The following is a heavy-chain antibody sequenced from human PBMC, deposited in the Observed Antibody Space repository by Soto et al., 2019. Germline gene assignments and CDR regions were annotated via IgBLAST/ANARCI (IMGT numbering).Heavy chain of an antibody. CDR3: ARLPKGSTVTS. D-gene: IGHD4-17*01. Sequence: EVQLVESGGGLVHPGGSLRLSCAASGFTFSDYSMNWVRQAPGKGLEWVSYITSDGGVTYYADSVKGRFSVSRDNDKKSLFLQMNSLRDVDTAVYYCARLPKGSTVTSWGQGTLVTVSS. CDR2: ITSDGGVT. V-gene: IGHV3-48*02. CDR1: GFTFSDYS. J-gene: IGHJ4*02.